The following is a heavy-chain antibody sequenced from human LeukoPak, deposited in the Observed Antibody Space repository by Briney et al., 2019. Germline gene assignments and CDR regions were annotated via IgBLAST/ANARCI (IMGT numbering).Heavy chain of an antibody. CDR1: GGSFSGYY. CDR2: INHSGST. CDR3: ARDPPHFRDFWSGPYYYYGMDV. Sequence: KPSETLSLTCAVYGGSFSGYYWSWIRQPPGKGLEWIGEINHSGSTNYNPSLKSRVTISVDTSKNQFSLKLSSVTAADTAVYYCARDPPHFRDFWSGPYYYYGMDVWGQGTTVTVSS. J-gene: IGHJ6*02. D-gene: IGHD3-3*01. V-gene: IGHV4-34*01.